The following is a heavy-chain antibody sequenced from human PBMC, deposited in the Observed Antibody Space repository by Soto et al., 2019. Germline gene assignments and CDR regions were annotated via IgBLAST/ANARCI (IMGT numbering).Heavy chain of an antibody. J-gene: IGHJ4*02. Sequence: SETLSLTCTVSGGSLSSYYWSWIRQPPGKGLEWIGYIYYSGSTNYNPSLKSRVTISVDTSKNQFSLKLSSVTAADTAVYYCARVDFATYSGYGPLDYWGQGTLVTVS. CDR2: IYYSGST. CDR1: GGSLSSYY. V-gene: IGHV4-59*01. CDR3: ARVDFATYSGYGPLDY. D-gene: IGHD5-12*01.